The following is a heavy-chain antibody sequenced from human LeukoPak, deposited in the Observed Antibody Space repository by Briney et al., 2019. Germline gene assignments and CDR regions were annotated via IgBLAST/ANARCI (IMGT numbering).Heavy chain of an antibody. V-gene: IGHV1-8*01. CDR2: MNPNSGYT. CDR3: ARQYSSGWYQAAWLE. D-gene: IGHD6-19*01. J-gene: IGHJ4*02. Sequence: GASVKVSCKASGYTFTSYDINWVRQATGQGLEWMGWMNPNSGYTGYAQKFQGRVTMTRNTSISTAYMELSSLRAEDTAVYYCARQYSSGWYQAAWLEWGQGTLVTVSS. CDR1: GYTFTSYD.